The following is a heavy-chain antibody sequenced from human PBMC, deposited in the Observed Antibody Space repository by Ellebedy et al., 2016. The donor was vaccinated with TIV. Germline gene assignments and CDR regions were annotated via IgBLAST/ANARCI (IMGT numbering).Heavy chain of an antibody. D-gene: IGHD5-18*01. J-gene: IGHJ4*02. Sequence: MPSETLSLTCTVSGGSISSGDYYWSWIRQPPGKGLEWIGYIYYSGSTYYNPSLKSRVSISVDTSKNQFSLKLSSVTAADTAVYFCAREGRDTAMGLDYWGQGTLVTVSS. CDR2: IYYSGST. CDR1: GGSISSGDYY. V-gene: IGHV4-30-4*01. CDR3: AREGRDTAMGLDY.